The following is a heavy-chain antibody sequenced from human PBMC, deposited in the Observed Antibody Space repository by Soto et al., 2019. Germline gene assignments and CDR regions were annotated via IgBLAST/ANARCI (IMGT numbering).Heavy chain of an antibody. CDR2: ISSSSSYI. J-gene: IGHJ3*02. CDR3: ARAAVTTYDAFDI. Sequence: GGSLRLSCAASGFTFSSYSMNWVRQAPGKGLEWVSSISSSSSYIYYADSVKGRFTISRDNAKNSLYLQMNSLRAEDTAVYYCARAAVTTYDAFDIWGQGTMVTVSS. V-gene: IGHV3-21*01. CDR1: GFTFSSYS. D-gene: IGHD4-17*01.